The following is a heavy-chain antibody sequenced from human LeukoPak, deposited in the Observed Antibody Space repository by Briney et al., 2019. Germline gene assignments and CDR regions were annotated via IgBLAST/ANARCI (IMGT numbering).Heavy chain of an antibody. CDR2: ISGSGGST. CDR3: AKDLSPNYGDYLAWPPSAFDI. CDR1: GFTFSSYA. Sequence: PGGSLRLSCAASGFTFSSYAMSWVRQAPGKGLEWVSAISGSGGSTYYADSVKGRFTISRDNSKNTLYLQMNSLRAEDTAVYYCAKDLSPNYGDYLAWPPSAFDIWGQGTMVTVSS. D-gene: IGHD4-17*01. J-gene: IGHJ3*02. V-gene: IGHV3-23*01.